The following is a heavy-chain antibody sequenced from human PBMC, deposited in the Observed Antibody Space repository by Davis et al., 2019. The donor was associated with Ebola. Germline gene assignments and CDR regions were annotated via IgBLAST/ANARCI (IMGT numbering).Heavy chain of an antibody. CDR3: AKSTMIVGDWDFDY. CDR2: INSSGGT. D-gene: IGHD3-22*01. J-gene: IGHJ4*02. Sequence: GESLKISCAASGFTFSDYYMSWIRQAPGKGLEWVSVINSSGGTYYADSVKGRFTISRDNSENTLHLQMNSLRADDTAVYYCAKSTMIVGDWDFDYWGQGTLVTVSS. V-gene: IGHV3-53*01. CDR1: GFTFSDYY.